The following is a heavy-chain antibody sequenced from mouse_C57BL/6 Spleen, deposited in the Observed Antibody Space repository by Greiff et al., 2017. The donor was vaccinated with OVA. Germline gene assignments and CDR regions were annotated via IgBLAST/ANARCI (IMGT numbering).Heavy chain of an antibody. CDR3: ARKDYDYDGGGYYAMDY. CDR1: GYTFTDYA. CDR2: ISTYYGDA. D-gene: IGHD2-4*01. J-gene: IGHJ4*01. Sequence: LVESGPELVRPGVSVKISCKGSGYTFTDYAMHWVKQSHAKSLEWIGVISTYYGDASYNQKFKDKATMTVDKSSSTAYMELARLTSEDSAVYYCARKDYDYDGGGYYAMDYWGQGTSVTVSS. V-gene: IGHV1-67*01.